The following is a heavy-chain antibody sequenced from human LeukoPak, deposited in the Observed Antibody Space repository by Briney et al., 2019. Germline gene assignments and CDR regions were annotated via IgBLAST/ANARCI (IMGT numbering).Heavy chain of an antibody. CDR3: ARVRYSYGYGGSGYYYYMDV. Sequence: TSETLSLTCTVSGGSISSSSYYWGWIRQPPGKGLEWIGSIYCSGSTYYNPSLKSRVTISVDTSKNQFSLKLSSVTAADTAVYYCARVRYSYGYGGSGYYYYMDVWGKGTTVTVSS. CDR1: GGSISSSSYY. J-gene: IGHJ6*03. V-gene: IGHV4-39*07. D-gene: IGHD5-18*01. CDR2: IYCSGST.